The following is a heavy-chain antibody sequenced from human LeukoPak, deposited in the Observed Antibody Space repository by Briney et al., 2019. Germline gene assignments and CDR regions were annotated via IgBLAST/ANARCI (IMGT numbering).Heavy chain of an antibody. V-gene: IGHV4-61*02. CDR1: GGSISSGSYY. Sequence: SQTLYLTCTVSGGSISSGSYYWSWIRQPAGKGLEWIGRIYTSGSTNYNPSLKSRVTISVDTSKNQFSLQLNSVTPEDTAVYYCARGWLQSGFDYWSQGTLVTVSS. CDR2: IYTSGST. D-gene: IGHD5-24*01. CDR3: ARGWLQSGFDY. J-gene: IGHJ4*02.